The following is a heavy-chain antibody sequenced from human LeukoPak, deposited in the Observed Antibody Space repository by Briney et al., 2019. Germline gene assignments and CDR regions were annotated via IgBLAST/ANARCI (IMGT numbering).Heavy chain of an antibody. CDR2: IHSNGRT. CDR1: GGSISTYY. V-gene: IGHV4-59*01. J-gene: IGHJ5*02. Sequence: NLSLTCTVSGGSISTYYWTWIRQPPKKGLEWIGYIHSNGRTDWRTDYNPSLKSRVTISVDTSKNQFSLKLSSVTAADTAVYYCAEWGYYYDSSAYVAPTDDPWGQGTLVTVSS. D-gene: IGHD3-22*01. CDR3: AEWGYYYDSSAYVAPTDDP.